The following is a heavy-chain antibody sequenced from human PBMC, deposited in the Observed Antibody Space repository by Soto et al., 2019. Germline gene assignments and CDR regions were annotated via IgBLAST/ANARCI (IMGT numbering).Heavy chain of an antibody. V-gene: IGHV4-39*01. CDR1: GGSISSSSYY. CDR2: IYYSGST. Sequence: SETLSLTCTVSGGSISSSSYYWGWIRQPPGKGLEWIGSIYYSGSTYYNPSLKSRVTISVDTSKNQFSLKLSSVTAADTAVYYCAGRDPEIVSAVTTSQDFDYWGQGTLVTVS. CDR3: AGRDPEIVSAVTTSQDFDY. D-gene: IGHD4-17*01. J-gene: IGHJ4*02.